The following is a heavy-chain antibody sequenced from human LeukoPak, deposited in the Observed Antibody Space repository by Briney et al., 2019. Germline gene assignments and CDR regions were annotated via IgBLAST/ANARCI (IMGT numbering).Heavy chain of an antibody. J-gene: IGHJ4*02. CDR3: ARGDKWFGELYADY. V-gene: IGHV3-30*03. D-gene: IGHD3-10*01. CDR2: ISYDGSNK. Sequence: PGGSLRLSCAASGFTFSSYGMHWVRQAPGKGLEWVAVISYDGSNKYYADSVKGRFTISRDNSKSTLFLQMSSLRAEDTAVYYCARGDKWFGELYADYWGQGTLVTVSS. CDR1: GFTFSSYG.